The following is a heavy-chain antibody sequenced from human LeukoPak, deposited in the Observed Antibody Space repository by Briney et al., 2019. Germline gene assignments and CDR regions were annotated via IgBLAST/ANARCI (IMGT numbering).Heavy chain of an antibody. Sequence: GGSLRLSCAASGFTFSSYAMHWVRQAPGKGLEWVAVISYDGSNKYYADSVKGRFTISRDNSKNTLYLQMNSLRAEDTAVYYCARDPPPHSSSFYYYGMDVWGQGTTVTVSS. CDR2: ISYDGSNK. D-gene: IGHD6-6*01. CDR1: GFTFSSYA. J-gene: IGHJ6*02. CDR3: ARDPPPHSSSFYYYGMDV. V-gene: IGHV3-30-3*01.